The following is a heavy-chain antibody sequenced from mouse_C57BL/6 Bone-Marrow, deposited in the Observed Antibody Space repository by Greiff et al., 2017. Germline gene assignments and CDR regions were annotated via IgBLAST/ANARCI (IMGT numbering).Heavy chain of an antibody. CDR1: GYTFTSYG. Sequence: QVQLQQSGAELARPGASVKLSCKASGYTFTSYGISWVKQRTGQGLEWIGEIYPRSGNTYYNEKFKGKATLTADKSSSTAYMELRRLTSEDSAVYFCARRRLLRWYFDVWGTGTTVTVSS. CDR3: ARRRLLRWYFDV. D-gene: IGHD1-1*01. J-gene: IGHJ1*03. V-gene: IGHV1-81*01. CDR2: IYPRSGNT.